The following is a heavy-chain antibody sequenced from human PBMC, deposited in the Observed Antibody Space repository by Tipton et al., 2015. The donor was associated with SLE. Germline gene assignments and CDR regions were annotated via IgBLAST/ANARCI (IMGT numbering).Heavy chain of an antibody. CDR2: IYHSGST. CDR3: ALLMTTMTTGDY. D-gene: IGHD4-17*01. Sequence: TLSLTCTVSAGSLSNHYWSWFRQPPGKGLEWIGYIYHSGSTYYNPSLKSRVTISVDTSKNQFSLKLNSVTAADTAVYYCALLMTTMTTGDYWGQGTLVTVSS. J-gene: IGHJ4*02. V-gene: IGHV4-59*04. CDR1: AGSLSNHY.